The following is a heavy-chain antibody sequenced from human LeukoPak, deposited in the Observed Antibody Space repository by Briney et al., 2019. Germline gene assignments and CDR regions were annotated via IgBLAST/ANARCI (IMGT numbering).Heavy chain of an antibody. CDR3: AARRPHYGDYVY. CDR1: GFTFSSYS. V-gene: IGHV3-23*01. D-gene: IGHD4-17*01. CDR2: IDGGGGDP. J-gene: IGHJ4*02. Sequence: GGSLRLSCAASGFTFSSYSMNWVRQAPGKGLEWVSSIDGGGGDPWYANSAKGRFTVSRDNSGNTLYLQMTALRAEDTAVYYCAARRPHYGDYVYWGLGTLVTVSS.